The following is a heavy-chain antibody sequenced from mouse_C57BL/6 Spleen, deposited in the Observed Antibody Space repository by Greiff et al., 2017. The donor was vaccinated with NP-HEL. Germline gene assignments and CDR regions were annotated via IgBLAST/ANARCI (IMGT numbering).Heavy chain of an antibody. CDR1: GYSFTGYY. D-gene: IGHD2-2*01. CDR2: INPSTGGT. J-gene: IGHJ1*03. CDR3: ARGGYDTWYFDV. V-gene: IGHV1-42*01. Sequence: EVQLQESGPELVKPGASVKISCKASGYSFTGYYMNWVKQSPEKSLEWIGEINPSTGGTTYNQKFKAKATLTVDKSSSTAYMQLKSLTSEDSAVYYCARGGYDTWYFDVWGTGTTVTVSS.